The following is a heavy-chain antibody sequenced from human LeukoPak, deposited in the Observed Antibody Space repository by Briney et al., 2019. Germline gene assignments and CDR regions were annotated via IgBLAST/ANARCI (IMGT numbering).Heavy chain of an antibody. CDR1: GGSVSSGSYY. J-gene: IGHJ4*02. V-gene: IGHV4-61*01. CDR3: ARENRGPEPDY. CDR2: IYYSGST. D-gene: IGHD1-14*01. Sequence: PSETLSLTCTVSGGSVSSGSYYWSWIRQSPGKGLEWIGYIYYSGSTNYNPSLKSRVTISVDTSKNQFSLKLSSVTAADTAVYYCARENRGPEPDYWGQGTLVTVSS.